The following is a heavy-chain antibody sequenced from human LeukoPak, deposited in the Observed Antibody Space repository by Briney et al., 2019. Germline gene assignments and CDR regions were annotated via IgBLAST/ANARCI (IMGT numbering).Heavy chain of an antibody. V-gene: IGHV1-18*04. J-gene: IGHJ4*02. Sequence: GASVKVSCKASGYTFTGYYMHWVRQAPGQGLEWMGWISTHNGNTNYAQKLQGRVTMTTDSSTSTAYMELRSLRSDDTAVYYCAREGEAAAAPGYWGQGTLVTVSS. CDR3: AREGEAAAAPGY. CDR2: ISTHNGNT. CDR1: GYTFTGYY. D-gene: IGHD6-13*01.